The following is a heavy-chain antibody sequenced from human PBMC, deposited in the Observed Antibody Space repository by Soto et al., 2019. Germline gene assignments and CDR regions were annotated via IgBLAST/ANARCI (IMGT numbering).Heavy chain of an antibody. CDR2: IYYRGST. V-gene: IGHV4-59*01. D-gene: IGHD3-10*01. CDR1: GGSISSYY. CDR3: ARGLLGPALTNWFDP. Sequence: SETLSLTCTVSGGSISSYYWSWIRQPPGKGLGWIGYIYYRGSTTYNPALKSRVTLPVDTSKIQFPLKLSSVTAADTAVYYCARGLLGPALTNWFDPWGQGTLVTVSS. J-gene: IGHJ5*02.